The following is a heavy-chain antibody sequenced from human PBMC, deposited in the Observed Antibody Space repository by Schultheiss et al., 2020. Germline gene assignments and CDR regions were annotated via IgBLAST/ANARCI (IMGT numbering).Heavy chain of an antibody. J-gene: IGHJ6*02. D-gene: IGHD3-10*01. CDR1: GGSISSYY. Sequence: SQTLSLTCTVSGGSISSYYWSWIRQPPGKGLEWIGYIYYSGSTNYNPSLKSRVTISVDTSKNQFSLKLSSVTAADTAVYYCAREAVQGDYYYYYGMDVWGQGTTVTVSS. V-gene: IGHV4-59*12. CDR3: AREAVQGDYYYYYGMDV. CDR2: IYYSGST.